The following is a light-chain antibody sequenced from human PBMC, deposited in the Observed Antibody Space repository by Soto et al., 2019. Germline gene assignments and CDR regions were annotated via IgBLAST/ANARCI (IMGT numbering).Light chain of an antibody. CDR3: SSYTSSSTLV. CDR1: SSDVGSYNR. V-gene: IGLV2-18*02. J-gene: IGLJ1*01. Sequence: QSVLTQPPSVSGSPGQSVTISCTGTSSDVGSYNRVSWYQQPPGTAPKLMIYEVSNRPSGVPDRFSGSKSGNPASLTISGLQAEDEADYYCSSYTSSSTLVFGTGTKVTVL. CDR2: EVS.